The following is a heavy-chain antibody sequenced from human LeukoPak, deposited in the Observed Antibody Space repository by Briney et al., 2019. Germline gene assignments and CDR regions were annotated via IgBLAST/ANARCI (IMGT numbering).Heavy chain of an antibody. V-gene: IGHV3-23*01. Sequence: GGSLRLSCAASGFTFGSYAMSWVRPPARKGMEWVSAISGSGGSTYYADSVKGRFTISRDNSKNTLYLQMNSLGAEDTAVYYCAKSGYDYAEYFQHWGQGTLVTVSS. CDR1: GFTFGSYA. CDR2: ISGSGGST. CDR3: AKSGYDYAEYFQH. D-gene: IGHD5-12*01. J-gene: IGHJ1*01.